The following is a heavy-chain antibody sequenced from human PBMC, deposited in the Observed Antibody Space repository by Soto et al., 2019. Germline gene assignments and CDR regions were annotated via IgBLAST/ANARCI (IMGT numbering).Heavy chain of an antibody. CDR2: IIPLSGTA. V-gene: IGHV1-69*13. J-gene: IGHJ4*02. D-gene: IGHD1-26*01. Sequence: SVKVSCKASGGTLSNYVINWVRQDPGQGLEWVGGIIPLSGTAKYAQKFQGRVTITADESTSTAYMELSSLRSEDTAVYYCAREGFSGSHLPNWGQGILVTVSS. CDR1: GGTLSNYV. CDR3: AREGFSGSHLPN.